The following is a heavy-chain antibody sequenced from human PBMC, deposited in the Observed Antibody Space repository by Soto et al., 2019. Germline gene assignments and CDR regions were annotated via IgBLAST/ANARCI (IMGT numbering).Heavy chain of an antibody. V-gene: IGHV3-21*01. CDR2: ISSTTNYI. CDR3: ARESEDLTSNFDY. J-gene: IGHJ4*02. CDR1: GFTFSRYS. Sequence: GGSLRLSCAASGFTFSRYSMNWVRQAPGKGLEWVSSISSTTNYIYYADSMKGRFTVSRDNAKNSVYLYMNSLSADDTAMYYCARESEDLTSNFDYWGQGTLVTVSS.